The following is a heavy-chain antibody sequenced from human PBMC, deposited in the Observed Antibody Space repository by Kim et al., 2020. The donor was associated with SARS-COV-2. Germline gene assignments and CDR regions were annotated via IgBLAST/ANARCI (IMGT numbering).Heavy chain of an antibody. D-gene: IGHD5-12*01. J-gene: IGHJ4*02. Sequence: SVKGRFTISRDNAKNSLYLQMNSLRAEDTAVYYCARDMYSGYDYVKFNDYWGQGTLVTVSS. CDR3: ARDMYSGYDYVKFNDY. V-gene: IGHV3-21*01.